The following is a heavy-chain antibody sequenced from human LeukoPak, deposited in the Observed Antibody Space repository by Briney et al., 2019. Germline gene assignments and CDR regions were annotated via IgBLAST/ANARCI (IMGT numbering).Heavy chain of an antibody. CDR1: GVSFSDNY. CDR2: IYYSGST. CDR3: ATPGYSYGGDY. D-gene: IGHD5-18*01. J-gene: IGHJ4*02. Sequence: SETLSLTCAVHGVSFSDNYWNWIRQPPGKGLEWIGSIYYSGSTYYNPSLKSRVTISVDTSKNQFSLKLSSVTAADTAVYYCATPGYSYGGDYWGQGTLVTVPS. V-gene: IGHV4-34*01.